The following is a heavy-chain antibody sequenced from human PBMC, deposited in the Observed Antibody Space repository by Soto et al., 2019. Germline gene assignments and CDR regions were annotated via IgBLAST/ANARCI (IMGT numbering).Heavy chain of an antibody. CDR1: GFTFSSHS. J-gene: IGHJ6*02. V-gene: IGHV3-21*01. D-gene: IGHD1-26*01. CDR3: ARDGGSYYFVTKGYYGMDV. Sequence: GGSLRLSCAASGFTFSSHSMNWVRQAPGKGLEWVSSISSSSSYIYYADSVKGRFTISRDNAKNSLYLQMNSLRAEDTAVYYCARDGGSYYFVTKGYYGMDVWGQGTTVTVSS. CDR2: ISSSSSYI.